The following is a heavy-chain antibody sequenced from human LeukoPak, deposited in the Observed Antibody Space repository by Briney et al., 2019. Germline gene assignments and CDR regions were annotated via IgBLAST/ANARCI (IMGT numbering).Heavy chain of an antibody. J-gene: IGHJ4*02. CDR1: GFTFSTYW. CDR2: SNSDGSTT. CDR3: ARDTLVYDSSGYYFGDFDY. Sequence: GGSLRLSCAASGFTFSTYWMHWVRQAPGKGLVWVSRSNSDGSTTTYADSVKGRFTISRDNSKNTLYLQMNSLRAEDTAVYYCARDTLVYDSSGYYFGDFDYWGQGTLVTVSS. V-gene: IGHV3-74*01. D-gene: IGHD3-22*01.